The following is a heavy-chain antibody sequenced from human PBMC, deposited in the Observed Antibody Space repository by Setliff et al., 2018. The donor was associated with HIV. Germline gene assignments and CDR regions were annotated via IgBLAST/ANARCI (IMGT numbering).Heavy chain of an antibody. CDR2: IIPIIGTT. Sequence: SVKVSCKASGGTLNSHAINWVRQAPGQGLEWMGGIIPIIGTTNYAQRFQGRVTMTEDTSTDTAYMELRSLRSEDTAVYYCARDLAAAGAFDIWGQGTMVTVS. D-gene: IGHD6-13*01. CDR3: ARDLAAAGAFDI. V-gene: IGHV1-69*06. CDR1: GGTLNSHA. J-gene: IGHJ3*02.